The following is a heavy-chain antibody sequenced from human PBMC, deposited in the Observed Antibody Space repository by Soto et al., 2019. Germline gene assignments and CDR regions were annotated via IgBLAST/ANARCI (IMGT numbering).Heavy chain of an antibody. CDR3: ARFLNFFDY. J-gene: IGHJ4*02. CDR2: IHYSGST. CDR1: GDSISSGGSY. V-gene: IGHV4-39*01. Sequence: PSETLSLTCTVSGDSISSGGSYWNWIRQHPGKGLEWIGSIHYSGSTYYSPSLKSRVSMSVDTSKNQFSLRLSSVTAADTAVYYCARFLNFFDYWGQGTLVTVSS.